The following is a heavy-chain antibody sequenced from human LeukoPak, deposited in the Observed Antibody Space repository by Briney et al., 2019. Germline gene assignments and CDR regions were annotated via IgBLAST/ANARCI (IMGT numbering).Heavy chain of an antibody. Sequence: GGSLRLSCTGSAPTFSNAWMSWVRQAPGKGLEWVGRIKSKTDGGTTDYAAPVKGRFTISRDDSKNTLYLQMNSLKTEDTAVYYCTAQVPAASHYWGQGTLVTVSS. J-gene: IGHJ4*02. CDR3: TAQVPAASHY. CDR2: IKSKTDGGTT. CDR1: APTFSNAW. V-gene: IGHV3-15*01. D-gene: IGHD2-2*01.